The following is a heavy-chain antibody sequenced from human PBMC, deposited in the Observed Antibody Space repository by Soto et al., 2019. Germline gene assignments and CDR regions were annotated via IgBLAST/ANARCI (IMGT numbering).Heavy chain of an antibody. V-gene: IGHV3-66*01. J-gene: IGHJ6*02. D-gene: IGHD4-4*01. CDR1: GFTVTNKY. CDR2: INTADNE. Sequence: EVQLVESGGGLVQPGGCLRLSCAASGFTVTNKYMSWVRQAPGKGVEWVSVINTADNEYYAYSVKGSLIISRDNFKNTVYRQMKSLRAEETAVNYYVRVDYSSYRQIYYGMDVGGQGTTVTVSS. CDR3: VRVDYSSYRQIYYGMDV.